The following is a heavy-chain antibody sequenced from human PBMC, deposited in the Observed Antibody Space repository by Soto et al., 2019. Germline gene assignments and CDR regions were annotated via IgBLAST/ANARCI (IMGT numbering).Heavy chain of an antibody. V-gene: IGHV3-48*02. CDR1: GFTFSSYS. Sequence: GSLRFSCAASGFTFSSYSMNWVRQAPGKGLEWVSYISSSSSTIYYADSVKGRFTISRDNAKNSLYLQMNSLRDEDTAVYYCARDRVGATTDAFDIWGQGTMVTVSS. CDR3: ARDRVGATTDAFDI. CDR2: ISSSSSTI. D-gene: IGHD1-26*01. J-gene: IGHJ3*02.